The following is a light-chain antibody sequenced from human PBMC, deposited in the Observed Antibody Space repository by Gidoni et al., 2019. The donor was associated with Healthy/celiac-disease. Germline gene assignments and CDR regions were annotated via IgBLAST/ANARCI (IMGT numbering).Light chain of an antibody. Sequence: DIQLTQSPSSLSASVGDRVTITCRASQSISSYLNGYQQKPGKAPKLLIYAASSLQSGVPSRFSGSGSGTDFTLTISSLQPEDFATYYCQQSYSTLTFXGXTKVEIK. CDR1: QSISSY. CDR3: QQSYSTLT. J-gene: IGKJ4*01. V-gene: IGKV1-39*01. CDR2: AAS.